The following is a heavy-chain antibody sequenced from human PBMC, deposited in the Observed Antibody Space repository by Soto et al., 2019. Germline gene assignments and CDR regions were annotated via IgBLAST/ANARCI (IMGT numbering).Heavy chain of an antibody. CDR2: ISGSGGST. CDR3: AREGAAAGTFDY. Sequence: GGSLRLSCAASGFTFSSYAMSWVRQATGKGLEWVSAISGSGGSTYYADSVKGRFTISRDNSKNTLYLQMNSLRAEDTAVYYCAREGAAAGTFDYWGQGTLVTGSS. D-gene: IGHD6-13*01. CDR1: GFTFSSYA. V-gene: IGHV3-23*01. J-gene: IGHJ4*02.